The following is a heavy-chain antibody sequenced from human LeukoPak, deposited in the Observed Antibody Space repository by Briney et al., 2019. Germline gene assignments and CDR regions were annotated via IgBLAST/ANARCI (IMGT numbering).Heavy chain of an antibody. CDR3: AKAGLRLGELSFFSWYFDL. Sequence: GGSLRLSCAASGFTFSSYAMSWVRQAPGKGLEWVSAISGSGGSTYYADSVKGRFTISRDNSKNTLYLQMNSLRAEDTAVYYCAKAGLRLGELSFFSWYFDLWGEGTLVTVSS. CDR2: ISGSGGST. J-gene: IGHJ2*01. V-gene: IGHV3-23*01. CDR1: GFTFSSYA. D-gene: IGHD3-16*02.